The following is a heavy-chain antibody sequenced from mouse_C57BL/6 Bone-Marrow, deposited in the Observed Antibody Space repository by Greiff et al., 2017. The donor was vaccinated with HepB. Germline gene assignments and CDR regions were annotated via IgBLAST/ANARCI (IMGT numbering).Heavy chain of an antibody. CDR3: ARPLLYYGSSYWYFDV. CDR2: ILPGSGST. Sequence: QVHLKQSGAELMKPGASVKLSCKATGYTFTGYWIEWVKQRPGHGLEWIGEILPGSGSTNYNEKFKGKATFTADTSSNTAYMQLSSLTTEDSAIYYCARPLLYYGSSYWYFDVWGTGTTVTVSS. V-gene: IGHV1-9*01. J-gene: IGHJ1*03. CDR1: GYTFTGYW. D-gene: IGHD1-1*01.